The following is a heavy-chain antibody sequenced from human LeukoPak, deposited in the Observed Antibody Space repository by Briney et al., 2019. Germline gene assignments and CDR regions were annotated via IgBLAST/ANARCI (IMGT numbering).Heavy chain of an antibody. CDR1: GGSISSYY. D-gene: IGHD4-17*01. J-gene: IGHJ6*02. CDR2: IYYSGST. V-gene: IGHV4-59*01. CDR3: ARDYGDYGMDV. Sequence: SETLSLTCTVSGGSISSYYWSWIRQPPGKGLEWIGYIYYSGSTNYNPSLKSRVTISVDTSKNQFSLKLSSVTAADTAVYYRARDYGDYGMDVWGQGTTVTVSS.